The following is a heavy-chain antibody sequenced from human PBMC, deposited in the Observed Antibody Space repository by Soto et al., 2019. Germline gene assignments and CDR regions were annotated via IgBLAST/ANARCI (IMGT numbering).Heavy chain of an antibody. CDR2: IYYSGST. CDR3: ARVIAVAGPTRGVLDY. D-gene: IGHD6-19*01. Sequence: SETLSLTCTVSGGSLSSYYWSWIRQPPGKGLEWIGYIYYSGSTNYNPSLKSRVTISVDTSKNQFSLKLSSVTAADTAVYYCARVIAVAGPTRGVLDYWGQGTLVTGSS. CDR1: GGSLSSYY. V-gene: IGHV4-59*01. J-gene: IGHJ4*02.